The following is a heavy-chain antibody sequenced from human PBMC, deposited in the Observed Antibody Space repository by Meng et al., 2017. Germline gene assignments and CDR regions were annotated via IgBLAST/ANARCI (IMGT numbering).Heavy chain of an antibody. CDR1: GYSFTSYW. V-gene: IGHV5-51*01. D-gene: IGHD6-19*01. J-gene: IGHJ4*02. CDR2: IYPGDSDT. CDR3: AGSSGWYEDAFDD. Sequence: GESLKISCKGSGYSFTSYWIGWVRQMPGKGLELMGIIYPGDSDTRYSPSFQGKVTISADKSIITAYLQWSSLKASDTAMYYCAGSSGWYEDAFDDWGQGTLVTVSS.